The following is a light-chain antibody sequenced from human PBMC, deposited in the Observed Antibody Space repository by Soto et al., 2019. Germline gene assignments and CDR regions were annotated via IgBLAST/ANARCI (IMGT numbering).Light chain of an antibody. CDR3: QQTYSTPRT. V-gene: IGKV1-39*01. Sequence: QMTQSPSSLSASVGDRVTITCRASQSISNYLNWYQQTPGKAPKLLIYTASSLQTGVPSRFSGSGSGTDFTLTISSLHPEDFATYYCQQTYSTPRTFGQGTKVEIK. CDR1: QSISNY. CDR2: TAS. J-gene: IGKJ1*01.